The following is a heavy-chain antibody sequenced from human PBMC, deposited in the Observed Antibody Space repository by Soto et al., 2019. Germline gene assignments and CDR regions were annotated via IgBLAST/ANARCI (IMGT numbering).Heavy chain of an antibody. V-gene: IGHV3-23*01. CDR1: GFTFSTYT. CDR2: ISGSAGSSGP. CDR3: AKARCSTANCYVPEY. J-gene: IGHJ4*02. D-gene: IGHD2-2*01. Sequence: GGSLRLSCVSSGFTFSTYTMSWVRQAPGRGLEWVSVISGSAGSSGPSYADSVQGRFSISRDNARNTLYLQMNSLRGEDTAMYYCAKARCSTANCYVPEYWGQGTRVTVSS.